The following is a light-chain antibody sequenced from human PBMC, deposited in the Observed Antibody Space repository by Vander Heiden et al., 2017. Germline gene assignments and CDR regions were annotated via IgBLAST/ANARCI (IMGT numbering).Light chain of an antibody. V-gene: IGLV3-19*01. J-gene: IGLJ2*01. CDR1: SLSSAY. Sequence: SSELTQDPAVSVAVGQTVRITSQADSLSSAYPTRYQQKHGQAPVLVIDGKNNRHSGIPDRFSGSSSGNTASLTITGAQAEDEADYYCNSRDSSGNHALVVFGGGTKLTVL. CDR3: NSRDSSGNHALVV. CDR2: GKN.